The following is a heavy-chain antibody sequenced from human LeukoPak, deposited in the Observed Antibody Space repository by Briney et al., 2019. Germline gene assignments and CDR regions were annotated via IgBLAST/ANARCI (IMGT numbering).Heavy chain of an antibody. J-gene: IGHJ4*02. Sequence: GASVKVSCKASGYTFTTYGVNWVRQALGQGLEWMGWINTNTGTPTYGQGFTGRFVFSLDTSVSTAYLQISSLKAEDSAVYYCARDLRGQQLGGDHWGQGTLVTVSS. CDR1: GYTFTTYG. V-gene: IGHV7-4-1*02. D-gene: IGHD6-13*01. CDR3: ARDLRGQQLGGDH. CDR2: INTNTGTP.